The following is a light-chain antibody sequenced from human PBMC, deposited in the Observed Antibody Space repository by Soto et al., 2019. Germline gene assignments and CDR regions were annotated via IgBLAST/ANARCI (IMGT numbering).Light chain of an antibody. CDR2: EAS. J-gene: IGKJ2*01. V-gene: IGKV3-11*01. Sequence: DIVLTQSPATLSLSPGERATLSCRASQSISTSLAWYHHKPGQAPRLVIYEASKRAAGVPARVGGSGSGTELPLTISHLEAEDLGTYYCHQRSAWPYTFGPGTNLDI. CDR3: HQRSAWPYT. CDR1: QSISTS.